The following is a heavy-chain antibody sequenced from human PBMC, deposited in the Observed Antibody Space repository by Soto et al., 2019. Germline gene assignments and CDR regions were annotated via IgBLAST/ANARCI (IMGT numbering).Heavy chain of an antibody. CDR1: GGTFSSYA. V-gene: IGHV1-69*12. Sequence: QVQLVQSGAEVKKPGSSMKVSCKASGGTFSSYAISWVRQAPGQGLEWMGGIIPIFGTADYAQKFHGRVTITADESTRRAYMELRSLRSEDTAVYYCARGITGTVTYYYGLDVWGQGTTVTVSS. J-gene: IGHJ6*02. CDR2: IIPIFGTA. CDR3: ARGITGTVTYYYGLDV. D-gene: IGHD1-20*01.